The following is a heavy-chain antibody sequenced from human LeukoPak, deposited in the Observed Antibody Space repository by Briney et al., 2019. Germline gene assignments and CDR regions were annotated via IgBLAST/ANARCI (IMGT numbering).Heavy chain of an antibody. D-gene: IGHD3-16*01. CDR1: GFTFSNAW. CDR2: IKSKTDGGTT. Sequence: PGGSLRLSCAASGFTFSNAWMTWVRQAPGKGLEWVGRIKSKTDGGTTDYAAPVKGRFTISRDDSKNTLYLQMNSLKTEDTAVCYCTTDLPQVLLDAFDIWGQGTMVTVSS. CDR3: TTDLPQVLLDAFDI. V-gene: IGHV3-15*01. J-gene: IGHJ3*02.